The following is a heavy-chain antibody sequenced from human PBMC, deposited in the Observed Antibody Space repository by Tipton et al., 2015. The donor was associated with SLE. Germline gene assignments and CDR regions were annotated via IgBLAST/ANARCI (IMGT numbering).Heavy chain of an antibody. V-gene: IGHV4-30-4*08. J-gene: IGHJ4*02. Sequence: LRLSCTVSGGSISSGGYYWSWIRQPPGKGLEWIGYIYYSGSTYYNPSLKSRVTISVDTSKNHFSLRLSSVTAADTAVYYCARGGYNWNYGIDYWGQGTLVTVSS. CDR2: IYYSGST. CDR1: GGSISSGGYY. CDR3: ARGGYNWNYGIDY. D-gene: IGHD1-7*01.